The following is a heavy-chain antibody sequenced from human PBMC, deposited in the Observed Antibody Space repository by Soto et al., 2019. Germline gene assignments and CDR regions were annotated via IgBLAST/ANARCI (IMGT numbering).Heavy chain of an antibody. CDR3: ARGGSSDWQVALDI. CDR2: IKHGGSS. CDR1: AGSFSHYY. Sequence: QVQQQPWGAGLLKPSETLSLTCTVYAGSFSHYYWNWIRQSPGKGLEWIGKIKHGGSSSYNPSLRSRVSISVYMSKNQFSLTLRSVTAADTAVYYCARGGSSDWQVALDIWGQGTMVPVSS. J-gene: IGHJ3*02. V-gene: IGHV4-34*01. D-gene: IGHD6-19*01.